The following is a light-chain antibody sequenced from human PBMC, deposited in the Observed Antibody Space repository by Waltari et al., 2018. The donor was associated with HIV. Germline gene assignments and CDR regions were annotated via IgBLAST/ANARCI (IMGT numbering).Light chain of an antibody. Sequence: QSALTQPASVSGSPGQSVTISCTGTSSDVGAYNYVSWYQQHPGKVPKLMIYQVRNRPSGISDRVSGSKSGNTASLIISGLQAEDEADYYCTSQTDRGTFVFGPGTKVTVL. CDR3: TSQTDRGTFV. J-gene: IGLJ1*01. CDR1: SSDVGAYNY. CDR2: QVR. V-gene: IGLV2-14*01.